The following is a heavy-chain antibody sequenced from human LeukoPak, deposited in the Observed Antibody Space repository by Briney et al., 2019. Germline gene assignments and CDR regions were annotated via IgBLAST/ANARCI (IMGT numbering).Heavy chain of an antibody. CDR3: ARDERYQLLLGYYYYGMDV. D-gene: IGHD2-2*01. CDR1: GYTFTSYG. Sequence: GASVKVSCKASGYTFTSYGISWVRQAPGQGLEWMGRISAYNGNTNYAQKLQGRVTMTTDTSTSTAYMELRSLRSDDTAVYYCARDERYQLLLGYYYYGMDVWGQGTTVTVSS. J-gene: IGHJ6*02. CDR2: ISAYNGNT. V-gene: IGHV1-18*01.